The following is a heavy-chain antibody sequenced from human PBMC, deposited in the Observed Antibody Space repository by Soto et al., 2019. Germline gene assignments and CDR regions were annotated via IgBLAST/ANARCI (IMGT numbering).Heavy chain of an antibody. D-gene: IGHD5-18*01. J-gene: IGHJ4*02. Sequence: SGPTLVNPTQTLTLTCTFSGFSLSTSGVGVGWIRQPPGKAMEWLALIYWDDDKRYSPSLKSRLTITKDTSKNQVVLTMTNMDLVDTARYYCAHERDTTMAPDFDYCGQGTLVTVSS. CDR1: GFSLSTSGVG. V-gene: IGHV2-5*02. CDR2: IYWDDDK. CDR3: AHERDTTMAPDFDY.